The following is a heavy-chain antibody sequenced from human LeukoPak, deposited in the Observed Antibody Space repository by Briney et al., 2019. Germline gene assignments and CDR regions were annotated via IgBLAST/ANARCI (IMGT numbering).Heavy chain of an antibody. CDR1: GFTFSSYA. V-gene: IGHV3-23*01. Sequence: GGSLRLSCAASGFTFSSYAMTWVRQAAGKGLEWASSISASDTSTYYADSVKGRFTISRDNSKNTLYLQMNSLRAEDTAVYYCAKNSGFFDYWGQGTLVTVSS. D-gene: IGHD3-22*01. CDR2: ISASDTST. CDR3: AKNSGFFDY. J-gene: IGHJ4*02.